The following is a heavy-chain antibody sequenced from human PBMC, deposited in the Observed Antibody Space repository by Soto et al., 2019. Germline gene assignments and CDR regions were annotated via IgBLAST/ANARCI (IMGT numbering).Heavy chain of an antibody. CDR1: GGSISSSSYY. CDR2: IYYSGST. Sequence: SETLSLTCTVSGGSISSSSYYWGWIRQPPGKGLEWIGSIYYSGSTYYSPSLKSRVTISVDTSKNQFSLKLSSVTAADTAVYYCAVPSYSSSWYPDEGFGMDVWGQGTTVTVSS. V-gene: IGHV4-39*01. J-gene: IGHJ6*02. CDR3: AVPSYSSSWYPDEGFGMDV. D-gene: IGHD6-13*01.